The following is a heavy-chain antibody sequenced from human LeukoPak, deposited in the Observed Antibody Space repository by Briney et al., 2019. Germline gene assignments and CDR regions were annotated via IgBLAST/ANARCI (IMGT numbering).Heavy chain of an antibody. J-gene: IGHJ5*02. Sequence: GASVKVSCKASGYTFTSYAMNWVRQAPGQGLEWMGWISAYNGNTNYAQKLQGRVTMTTDTSTSTAYMERRSLRSDDTAVYYCARDQQSWYQLLYGYNWFDPWGQGTLVTVSS. CDR2: ISAYNGNT. D-gene: IGHD2-2*02. CDR3: ARDQQSWYQLLYGYNWFDP. CDR1: GYTFTSYA. V-gene: IGHV1-18*01.